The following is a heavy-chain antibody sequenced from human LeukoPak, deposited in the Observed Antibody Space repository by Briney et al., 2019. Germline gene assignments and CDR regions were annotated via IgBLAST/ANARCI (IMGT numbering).Heavy chain of an antibody. D-gene: IGHD1-14*01. CDR1: GASTSSRY. CDR3: AQTTGSPGFDF. J-gene: IGHJ4*02. Sequence: SETLSLTCSASGASTSSRYWSWIRQFPGGTLEWIGHIYNGKNTKYNPSLTSRVTISVDTSRNQFSLSLTSLTTADTAIYYCAQTTGSPGFDFWGRGALVTVSS. CDR2: IYNGKNT. V-gene: IGHV4-59*08.